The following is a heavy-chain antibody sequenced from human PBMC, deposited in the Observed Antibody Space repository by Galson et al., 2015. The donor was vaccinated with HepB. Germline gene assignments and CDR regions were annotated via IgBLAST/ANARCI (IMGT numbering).Heavy chain of an antibody. J-gene: IGHJ4*02. CDR3: ASLVRGGLSG. D-gene: IGHD3-10*01. CDR2: INPGGGDT. CDR1: GSTFTTYY. Sequence: SVKVSCKASGSTFTTYYIHWVRQAPGQGLEWVGMINPGGGDTTYSQKFQGRVTMTRDTSTSTVYMELSSLRSDDTAVFFCASLVRGGLSGWGPGTLVTVSS. V-gene: IGHV1-46*01.